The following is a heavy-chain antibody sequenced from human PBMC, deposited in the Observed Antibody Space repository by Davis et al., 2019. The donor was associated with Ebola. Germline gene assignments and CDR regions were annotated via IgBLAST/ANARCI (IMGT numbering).Heavy chain of an antibody. V-gene: IGHV3-23*01. J-gene: IGHJ3*01. CDR1: RFVFRSYV. CDR3: AKDTPNIWFDV. Sequence: GESLKISCAASRFVFRSYVMSWVRRAPGKGLEWVSTHGTSGDTYYADSVKGRFTISRDNSKNTLHLQMNSLRVEDTAIYYCAKDTPNIWFDVWGQGTMVAVSS. D-gene: IGHD2-15*01. CDR2: HGTSGDT.